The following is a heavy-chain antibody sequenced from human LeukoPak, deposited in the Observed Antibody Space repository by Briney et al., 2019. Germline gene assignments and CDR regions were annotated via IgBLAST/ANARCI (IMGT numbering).Heavy chain of an antibody. J-gene: IGHJ4*02. V-gene: IGHV3-53*01. CDR1: GFTVSSNY. Sequence: PGGSLRLSCAASGFTVSSNYMSWVRQAPGKGLEWVSVIYSGGSTYHADSVKGRFTISRDNSKNTLYLQMNSLRAEDTAVYYCAHITMVRGPTHYYFDYWGQGTLVTVSS. CDR2: IYSGGST. D-gene: IGHD3-10*01. CDR3: AHITMVRGPTHYYFDY.